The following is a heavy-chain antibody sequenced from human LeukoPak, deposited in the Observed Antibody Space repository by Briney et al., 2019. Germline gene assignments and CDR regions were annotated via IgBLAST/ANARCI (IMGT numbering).Heavy chain of an antibody. CDR3: ARQLATKGEWAFDS. J-gene: IGHJ3*02. D-gene: IGHD5-12*01. CDR2: INLSGHT. CDR1: SHSIPGVYY. Sequence: SETLSLTCSVSSHSIPGVYYWGWIRQSPGKWLEWIGSINLSGHTYYNPSLKGRITMSVDTSKNQFSLKLSSVTAADTAVYYCARQLATKGEWAFDSWGQGTMVTASS. V-gene: IGHV4-38-2*02.